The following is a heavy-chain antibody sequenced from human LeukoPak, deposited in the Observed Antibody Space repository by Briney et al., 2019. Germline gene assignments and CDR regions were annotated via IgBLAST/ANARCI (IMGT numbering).Heavy chain of an antibody. CDR2: INPSGGST. D-gene: IGHD2-15*01. CDR3: ARDTPNCSGGSCYSGDAFDI. V-gene: IGHV1-46*03. J-gene: IGHJ3*02. CDR1: GYTFTNYY. Sequence: ASVKVSCKASGYTFTNYYMHWVRQAPGQGLEWMGIINPSGGSTSYAQKFQGRDTMTRDTSTSTVYMELSSLRSEDSAVYYCARDTPNCSGGSCYSGDAFDIWGQGTMVTVSS.